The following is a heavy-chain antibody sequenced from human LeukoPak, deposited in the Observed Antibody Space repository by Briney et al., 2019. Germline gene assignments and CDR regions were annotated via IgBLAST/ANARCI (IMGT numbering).Heavy chain of an antibody. Sequence: GGSLRLSCAASGFTFSIYGMSWVRQAPGKGLEWVSAISGSGDSTYYADSVKGRFTISRDNSKNTLYLQMNSLRVENTAIYYCAKDFSGSYDYWGQGTLVTVSS. CDR3: AKDFSGSYDY. CDR1: GFTFSIYG. J-gene: IGHJ4*02. CDR2: ISGSGDST. D-gene: IGHD1-26*01. V-gene: IGHV3-23*01.